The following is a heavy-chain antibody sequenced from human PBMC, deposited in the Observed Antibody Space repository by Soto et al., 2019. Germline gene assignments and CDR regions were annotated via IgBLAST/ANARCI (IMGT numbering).Heavy chain of an antibody. V-gene: IGHV3-23*01. J-gene: IGHJ4*02. CDR1: GFTFSSYA. CDR2: ISGSGGST. CDR3: AKGSARNYDILTGLLY. Sequence: EVQLLESGGGLVQPGGSLRLSCAASGFTFSSYAMSWVRQAPGKGLEWVSAISGSGGSTYYADSVKGRFTISRDNSKNKLYLQMNSLRAEDTAVYYCAKGSARNYDILTGLLYWGQGTLVTVSS. D-gene: IGHD3-9*01.